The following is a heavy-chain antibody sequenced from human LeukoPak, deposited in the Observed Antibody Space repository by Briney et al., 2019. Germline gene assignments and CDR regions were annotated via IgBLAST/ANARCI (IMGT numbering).Heavy chain of an antibody. V-gene: IGHV3-74*01. CDR2: ITSDGSGT. Sequence: GGSMRLSCAASGFTFNNYFMHWVRQAPGKGLVWVSRITSDGSGTNYADSVKGRFTISRDNAKNTLYLQMNSLRVEDTAVYYCVNLGYCTTSSCQPWGQGTLVTVSS. D-gene: IGHD2-2*01. CDR1: GFTFNNYF. J-gene: IGHJ4*02. CDR3: VNLGYCTTSSCQP.